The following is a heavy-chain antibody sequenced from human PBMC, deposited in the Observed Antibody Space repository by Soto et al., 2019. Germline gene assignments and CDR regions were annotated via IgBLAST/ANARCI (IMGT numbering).Heavy chain of an antibody. CDR1: GDSVSHNSAA. CDR3: ARHSAKAYRWFDP. D-gene: IGHD3-16*01. CDR2: TYYRSKWST. Sequence: PSQTLSLTCAIFGDSVSHNSAAWNWIRQSPSRGLEWLGRTYYRSKWSTDYGISVRGRAVINADTSKNQFSLQLSSVTPEDTALYFCARHSAKAYRWFDPWGQGILVTVSS. J-gene: IGHJ5*02. V-gene: IGHV6-1*01.